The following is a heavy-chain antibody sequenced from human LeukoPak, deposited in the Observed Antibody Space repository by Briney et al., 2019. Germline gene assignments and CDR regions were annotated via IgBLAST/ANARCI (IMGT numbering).Heavy chain of an antibody. V-gene: IGHV1-69*05. CDR1: GGTFSSYA. Sequence: ASVTVSCKASGGTFSSYAISWVRQAPGQGLEWMGGIIPIFGTANYAQKFQGRVTITTDESTSTAYMELSSLRSEDTAVYYCARGPSCSSTSCYGFYYFDYWGQGTLVTVSS. D-gene: IGHD2-2*01. CDR3: ARGPSCSSTSCYGFYYFDY. J-gene: IGHJ4*02. CDR2: IIPIFGTA.